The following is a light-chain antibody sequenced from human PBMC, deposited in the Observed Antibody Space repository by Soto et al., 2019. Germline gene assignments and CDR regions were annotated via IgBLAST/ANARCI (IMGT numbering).Light chain of an antibody. J-gene: IGKJ3*01. CDR2: DAS. CDR3: QQRSNWPPT. V-gene: IGKV3-11*01. CDR1: QIVSSS. Sequence: EIVLTQSPATLSLSPGERATLSCRASQIVSSSVDSYQQKPGQAPRLLINDASNSATGIPARFSGSGSWTDFTLTISSLEPEDFAVYYGQQRSNWPPTFGPGTKVDSK.